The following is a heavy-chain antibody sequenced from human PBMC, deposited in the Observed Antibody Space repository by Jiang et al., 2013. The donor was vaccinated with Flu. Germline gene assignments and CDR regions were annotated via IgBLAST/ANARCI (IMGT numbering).Heavy chain of an antibody. D-gene: IGHD3-9*01. Sequence: KSRVTISVDTSKNQFSLKLSSVTAADTAVYYCARLLGNYDILTGYYNFDYWGQGTLVTVPS. V-gene: IGHV4-39*01. J-gene: IGHJ4*02. CDR3: ARLLGNYDILTGYYNFDY.